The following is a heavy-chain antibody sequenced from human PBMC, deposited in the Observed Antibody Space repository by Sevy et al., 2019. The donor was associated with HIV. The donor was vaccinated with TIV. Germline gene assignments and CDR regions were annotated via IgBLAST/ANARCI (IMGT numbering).Heavy chain of an antibody. D-gene: IGHD3-22*01. CDR1: GFTFADYA. CDR3: ASYDSSGYTAIYADY. Sequence: GGSLRLSCTVSGFTFADYAMSWFRQAPGKGLEWVGFIRSKVYGGTTDYAASVKGRFTISRDDSKSIAYLQMNSLKTEDTAVYYCASYDSSGYTAIYADYWGQGTLVTVSS. V-gene: IGHV3-49*03. CDR2: IRSKVYGGTT. J-gene: IGHJ4*02.